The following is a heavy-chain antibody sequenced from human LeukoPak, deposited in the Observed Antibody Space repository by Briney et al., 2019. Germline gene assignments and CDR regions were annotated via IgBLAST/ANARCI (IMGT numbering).Heavy chain of an antibody. V-gene: IGHV4-34*01. CDR2: INHSGST. D-gene: IGHD3-22*01. J-gene: IGHJ3*02. Sequence: SETLSLTCAVYGGSFSGYYWNWIRQPPGRGLEWIGEINHSGSTNYNPSLKSRVTISVDTSKNQFSLKLSSVTAADTAVYYCARGLYYYDSSGYYNETGDAFDIWGQGTVVTVSS. CDR1: GGSFSGYY. CDR3: ARGLYYYDSSGYYNETGDAFDI.